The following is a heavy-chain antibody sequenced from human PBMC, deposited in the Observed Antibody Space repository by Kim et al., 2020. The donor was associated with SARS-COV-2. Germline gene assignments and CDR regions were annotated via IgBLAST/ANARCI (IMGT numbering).Heavy chain of an antibody. D-gene: IGHD1-26*01. CDR1: GFTFSSYA. V-gene: IGHV3-23*01. CDR3: AKGGYIPTLEESIVGALFRG. CDR2: ISGSGGST. Sequence: GGSLRLSCAASGFTFSSYAMSWVRQAPGKGLEWVSAISGSGGSTYYADSVKGRFTISRDNSKNTLYLQMNSLRAEDTAVYYCAKGGYIPTLEESIVGALFRGWGQGTLVTVSS. J-gene: IGHJ4*02.